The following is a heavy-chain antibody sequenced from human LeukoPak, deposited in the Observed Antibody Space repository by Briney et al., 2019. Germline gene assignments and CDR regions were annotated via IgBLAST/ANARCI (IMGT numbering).Heavy chain of an antibody. J-gene: IGHJ6*03. Sequence: PGGSLRLSCAASGFTFSSYGMSWVRQAPGRGLEWVSAISGSGGNTYYADSVKSRFTISRDNSKNTLYLQMNSLRAEDTAVYYCAKVDDILTGYYPNYYYYYMDVWGKGTTVTISS. CDR2: ISGSGGNT. D-gene: IGHD3-9*01. CDR1: GFTFSSYG. V-gene: IGHV3-23*01. CDR3: AKVDDILTGYYPNYYYYYMDV.